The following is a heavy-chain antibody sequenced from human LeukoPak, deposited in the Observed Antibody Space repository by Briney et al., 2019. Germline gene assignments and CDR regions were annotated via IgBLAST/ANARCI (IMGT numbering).Heavy chain of an antibody. V-gene: IGHV3-9*01. CDR2: ISWNSGSI. CDR3: AREWEGITIFGVVIIYGMDV. CDR1: GFTFDDYA. D-gene: IGHD3-3*01. J-gene: IGHJ6*02. Sequence: PGRSLRLSCAASGFTFDDYAMHWVRQAPGKGLEWVSGISWNSGSIGYADSVKGRFTISRDNAKNSLYLQMNSLRDEDTAVYYCAREWEGITIFGVVIIYGMDVWGQGTTVTVSS.